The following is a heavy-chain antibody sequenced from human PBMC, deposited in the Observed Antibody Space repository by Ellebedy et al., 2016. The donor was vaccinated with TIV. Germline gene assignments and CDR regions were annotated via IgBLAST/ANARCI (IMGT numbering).Heavy chain of an antibody. CDR1: GYSFTSHW. J-gene: IGHJ5*02. CDR2: IDPGDSST. V-gene: IGHV5-10-1*01. CDR3: ATLGGTYRFDP. Sequence: PGGSLRLSCKGSGYSFTSHWITWVRQMPGKGLEWVGRIDPGDSSTNYSPPFQGHVTMSVDKSISTAYLQWSSLKASDTAMYFCATLGGTYRFDPWGQGTLVTVSS. D-gene: IGHD1-26*01.